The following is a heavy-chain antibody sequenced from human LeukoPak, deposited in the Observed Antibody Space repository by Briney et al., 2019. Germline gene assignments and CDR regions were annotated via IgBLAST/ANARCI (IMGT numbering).Heavy chain of an antibody. Sequence: PGGSLRLSCAASGFNFSSYAMSWVRQAPGKGLEWVSAISGSGGCTYYADSVKGRFTISRDNSKSTLYLQMNSLRAEDTAVYYCAKCSSSSWYAFDYWGQGTLVTVSS. CDR3: AKCSSSSWYAFDY. V-gene: IGHV3-23*01. J-gene: IGHJ4*02. CDR2: ISGSGGCT. CDR1: GFNFSSYA. D-gene: IGHD6-13*01.